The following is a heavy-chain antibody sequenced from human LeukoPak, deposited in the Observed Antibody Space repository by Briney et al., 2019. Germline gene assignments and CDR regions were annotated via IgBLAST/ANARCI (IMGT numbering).Heavy chain of an antibody. CDR2: ISWNSGSI. D-gene: IGHD2-15*01. J-gene: IGHJ6*02. V-gene: IGHV3-9*01. CDR3: ARVYCSGGSCHQYYYYYGMDV. Sequence: PGGSLRLSCAASGFTFDGYAMHWVRQAPGKGLEWVSGISWNSGSIGYADSVKGRFTISRDNAKNSLYLQMNSLRAEDTAVYYCARVYCSGGSCHQYYYYYGMDVWGQGTTVTVSS. CDR1: GFTFDGYA.